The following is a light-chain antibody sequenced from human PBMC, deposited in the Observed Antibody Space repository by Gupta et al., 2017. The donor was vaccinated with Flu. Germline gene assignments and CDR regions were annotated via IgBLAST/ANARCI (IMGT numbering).Light chain of an antibody. CDR2: AAT. Sequence: DIQMTQSPSSLSASGGDRVTITCRASQNIIKYLNWYQQKPGKAPKLLVYAATSLQGGVPSRFSGSGSGTDFTLTISSLQPEDFATYYCQQSYSLPRTFGPGTKVEFK. J-gene: IGKJ3*01. V-gene: IGKV1-39*01. CDR3: QQSYSLPRT. CDR1: QNIIKY.